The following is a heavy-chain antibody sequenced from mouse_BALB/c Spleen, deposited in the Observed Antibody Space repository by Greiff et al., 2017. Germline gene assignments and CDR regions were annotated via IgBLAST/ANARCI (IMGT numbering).Heavy chain of an antibody. CDR3: ARGKGYYGNYDYAMDY. V-gene: IGHV1S81*02. J-gene: IGHJ4*01. CDR1: GYTFTSYW. D-gene: IGHD2-1*01. CDR2: INPSNGRT. Sequence: VQLQQPGAELVKPGASVKLSCKASGYTFTSYWMHWVKQRPGQGLEWIGEINPSNGRTNYNEKFKSKATLTVDKSSSTAYMQLSSLTSEDSAVYYCARGKGYYGNYDYAMDYWGQGTSVTVSS.